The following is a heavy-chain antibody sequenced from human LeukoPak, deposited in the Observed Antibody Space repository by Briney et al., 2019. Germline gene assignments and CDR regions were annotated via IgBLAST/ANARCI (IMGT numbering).Heavy chain of an antibody. Sequence: GGSLRLSCAASGFTFNTYTMNWVRQAPGKGLEWVSYISGSSGIIDYADSVRGRFTISRDNAKNSLYLQMNSLRAEDTAVYYCARDQYDTWSRRGNFDSWGQGTLVIVSS. CDR1: GFTFNTYT. J-gene: IGHJ4*02. D-gene: IGHD3-3*01. CDR2: ISGSSGII. V-gene: IGHV3-48*01. CDR3: ARDQYDTWSRRGNFDS.